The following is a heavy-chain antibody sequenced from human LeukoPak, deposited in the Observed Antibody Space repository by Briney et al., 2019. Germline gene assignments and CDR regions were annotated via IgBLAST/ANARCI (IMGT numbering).Heavy chain of an antibody. CDR3: ARKASEVVPAAMEW. D-gene: IGHD2-2*01. CDR1: GDSISSSGRFY. V-gene: IGHV4-39*07. J-gene: IGHJ4*02. CDR2: MDYSGTT. Sequence: NPSETLSLTCTVSGDSISSSGRFYWGWLRQTPGKGLEWIGSMDYSGTTDYNPSLKSRVAISVDTSKNQFSLKLSSVTAADTAVYYCARKASEVVPAAMEWWGQGTLVTVSS.